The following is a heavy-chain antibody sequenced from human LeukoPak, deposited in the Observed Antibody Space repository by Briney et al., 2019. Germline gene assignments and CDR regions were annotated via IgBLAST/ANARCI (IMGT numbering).Heavy chain of an antibody. J-gene: IGHJ4*02. CDR1: GSTFTSYG. Sequence: ASVKVSCKASGSTFTSYGISWVRQAPGQGLEWMGRISTYNGNTNFAQKLQGRVTMTTDTSTSTAYMELRSLRSDDTAVYYCARDGDIVVVPPAIPGIGLPDYWGQGTLVTVSS. D-gene: IGHD2-2*02. CDR2: ISTYNGNT. V-gene: IGHV1-18*01. CDR3: ARDGDIVVVPPAIPGIGLPDY.